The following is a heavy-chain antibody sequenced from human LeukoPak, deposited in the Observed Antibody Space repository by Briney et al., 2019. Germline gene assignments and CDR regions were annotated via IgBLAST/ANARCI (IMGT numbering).Heavy chain of an antibody. D-gene: IGHD6-6*01. J-gene: IGHJ4*02. V-gene: IGHV4-39*07. CDR2: IYYTGST. Sequence: SETLSLTCSVSGASLSTSPYYWGWIRQPPGKGLEWIGNIYYTGSTYYNVSLNSRVTISIDTSKNQFSLKLSSVTAADTAVYYCARMAAARHFDYWGQGTLVTVSS. CDR1: GASLSTSPYY. CDR3: ARMAAARHFDY.